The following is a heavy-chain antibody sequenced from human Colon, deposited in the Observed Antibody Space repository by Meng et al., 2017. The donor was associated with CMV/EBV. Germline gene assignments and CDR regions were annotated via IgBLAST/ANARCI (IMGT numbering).Heavy chain of an antibody. Sequence: QLHLEASGPGLVKPSETLSLTCTVSGGSFTSNSYFWGWIRQPPGKGLEYIGSIYNSGSAYYNPSLKSRVTISLDTSKNQFSLKLSSVTAADTAMYYCVRVVLNFFDYWGQGTLVTVSS. D-gene: IGHD3-10*02. CDR3: VRVVLNFFDY. V-gene: IGHV4-39*07. CDR1: GGSFTSNSYF. CDR2: IYNSGSA. J-gene: IGHJ4*02.